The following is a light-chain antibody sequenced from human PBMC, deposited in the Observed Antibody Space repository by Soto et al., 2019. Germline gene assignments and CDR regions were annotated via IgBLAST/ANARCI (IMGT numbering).Light chain of an antibody. CDR1: QSVSSN. J-gene: IGKJ2*01. CDR3: QQYNNWLYT. CDR2: GAS. Sequence: EIVMTQSPATLSVSPGERATLSCRASQSVSSNLAWYQQKPGQAPRLLIYGASTSATGIPPRFSCSGSGTEFTLTISSLHSEDFAVYYCQQYNNWLYTFGQGTKLEIK. V-gene: IGKV3-15*01.